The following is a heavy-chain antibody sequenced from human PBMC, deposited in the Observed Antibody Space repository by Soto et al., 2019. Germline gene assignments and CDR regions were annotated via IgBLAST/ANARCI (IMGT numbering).Heavy chain of an antibody. D-gene: IGHD3-22*01. J-gene: IGHJ4*02. CDR3: ARALRGSSGYYDY. V-gene: IGHV3-64*02. Sequence: EVRLVQSGEGFVQSGGSLRLSCTASGFSFSLYPMHWVRLAPGRGLQYISAIGADGGDIYYADSVEGRFTISRDNSRNTLYLQMGSLTPEDTAIYYCARALRGSSGYYDYWGQGALVTVTS. CDR2: IGADGGDI. CDR1: GFSFSLYP.